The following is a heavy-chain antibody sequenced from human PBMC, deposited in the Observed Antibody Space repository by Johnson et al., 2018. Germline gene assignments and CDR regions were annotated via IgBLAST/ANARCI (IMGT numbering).Heavy chain of an antibody. J-gene: IGHJ3*01. Sequence: VQLQESGGGLVQPGGSLRLSCAASGFTFNNYWMQWVRQAPGKGLVWVSLIISDGSSTTYADSVKGRFTMSRDNAKNPLYLQLNSLRSEDTAVYYCAWGILDVWGQGTMVTGSS. CDR3: AWGILDV. V-gene: IGHV3-74*01. CDR1: GFTFNNYW. CDR2: IISDGSST. D-gene: IGHD6-13*01.